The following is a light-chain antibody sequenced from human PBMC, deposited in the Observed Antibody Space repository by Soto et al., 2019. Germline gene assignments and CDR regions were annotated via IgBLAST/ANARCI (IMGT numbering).Light chain of an antibody. J-gene: IGKJ5*01. CDR1: QSVSNNY. CDR3: QQYGSSGT. CDR2: GAS. V-gene: IGKV3-20*01. Sequence: DIMLKQSPGTLSLSPGERATLSCRASQSVSNNYLAWYQQKPGQAPRLLIYGASNRATGIPDRFSGSGSGTDFTLAISRLEPEEFAVYYCQQYGSSGTFGQGTRLEIK.